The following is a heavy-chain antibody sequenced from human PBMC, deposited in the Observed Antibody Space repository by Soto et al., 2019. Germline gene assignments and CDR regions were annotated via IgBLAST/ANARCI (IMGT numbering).Heavy chain of an antibody. CDR2: IFWDGSNT. D-gene: IGHD4-17*01. CDR3: AKDMAYGGNSGPFYY. V-gene: IGHV3-43*01. J-gene: IGHJ4*02. Sequence: EVQLVESGGVVVQPGGSLRLSCAASGFTFDDYTMHWVRQAPGKGLEWVSLIFWDGSNTHYADSVKGRFTISRDNRKNSLYLQMDRLRTEDTALYYCAKDMAYGGNSGPFYYWGKGTLVTVSS. CDR1: GFTFDDYT.